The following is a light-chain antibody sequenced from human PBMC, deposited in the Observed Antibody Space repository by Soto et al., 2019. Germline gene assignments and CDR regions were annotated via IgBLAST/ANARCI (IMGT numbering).Light chain of an antibody. CDR3: QQYGSSQT. CDR2: GAF. J-gene: IGKJ1*01. Sequence: EIMMTQSPATLSASPGDRATLSCRASQTVNSDYLAWYQQKPGQAPRLVIYGAFNRATGIPARFSGSGSGTDFTLTISRLEPEDFAVYYCQQYGSSQTFGQGTKV. V-gene: IGKV3-20*01. CDR1: QTVNSDY.